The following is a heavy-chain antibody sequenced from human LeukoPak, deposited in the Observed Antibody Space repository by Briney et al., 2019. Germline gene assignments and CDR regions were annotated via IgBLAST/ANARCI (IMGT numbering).Heavy chain of an antibody. CDR3: ATDRHSYNDAFDI. D-gene: IGHD3-10*01. CDR2: FDPEDGET. CDR1: GYTLTELS. J-gene: IGHJ3*02. V-gene: IGHV1-24*01. Sequence: GASVKVSCKVSGYTLTELSMHWVRQAPGKGLEWMGGFDPEDGETIYAQKFQGRVTMTEDTSTDTAYIALSSLRSEDTAVYSCATDRHSYNDAFDIWGQGTMVTVSS.